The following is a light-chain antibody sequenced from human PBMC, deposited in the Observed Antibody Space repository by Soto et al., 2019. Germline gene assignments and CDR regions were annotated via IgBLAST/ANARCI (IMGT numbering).Light chain of an antibody. CDR2: AAS. J-gene: IGKJ4*01. V-gene: IGKV1-27*01. CDR1: QGISNF. Sequence: DIQMTQSPSSLSASVGDRVSITCRASQGISNFLAWYQHKPGKVPKLLIYAASTLQSGVPSRFSGSGSGTDFTLTISSLKHEDVENYYCQKYNSAPSLTFGGGTKVEIK. CDR3: QKYNSAPSLT.